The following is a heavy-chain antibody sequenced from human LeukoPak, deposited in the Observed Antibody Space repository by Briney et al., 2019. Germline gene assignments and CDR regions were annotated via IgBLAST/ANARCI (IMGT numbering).Heavy chain of an antibody. D-gene: IGHD3-10*01. J-gene: IGHJ5*02. Sequence: PSETLSLTCTVSGGSISSGSYCWSWIRQPPGKGLEWIGYIYYSGSTNYNPSLKSRVTISVDTSKNQFSLKLSSVTAADPAVYYCASPGITMVRGVSTDWFNPWSQGTLVTVSS. CDR3: ASPGITMVRGVSTDWFNP. CDR1: GGSISSGSYC. CDR2: IYYSGST. V-gene: IGHV4-61*01.